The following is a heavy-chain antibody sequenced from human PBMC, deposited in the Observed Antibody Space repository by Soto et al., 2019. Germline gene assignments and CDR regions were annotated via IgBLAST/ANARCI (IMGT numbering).Heavy chain of an antibody. J-gene: IGHJ4*02. CDR1: GFIFTDAC. V-gene: IGHV3-15*07. D-gene: IGHD1-26*01. CDR3: SPFMGASRD. CDR2: INSKNDGGTT. Sequence: SGGSLRLSCVASGFIFTDACMNWIRQAPGKGLEWVGRINSKNDGGTTDYAAPVKGRFTISRDEPNNTVYLQMDSLKSEDTAIYYCSPFMGASRDWGPGTLVTVSS.